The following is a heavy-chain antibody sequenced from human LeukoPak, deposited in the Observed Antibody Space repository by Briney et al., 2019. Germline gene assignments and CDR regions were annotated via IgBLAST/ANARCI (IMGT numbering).Heavy chain of an antibody. D-gene: IGHD6-19*01. Sequence: ASVKVSCKASGYTFTGYYMHWVRQAPGQGLEWMGIINPSGGSTSYAQKFQGRVTMTRDTSTSTVYMELSSLRSEDTAVYYCARVPGVAVAGTSYCDYWGQGTLVTVSS. CDR2: INPSGGST. CDR3: ARVPGVAVAGTSYCDY. J-gene: IGHJ4*02. CDR1: GYTFTGYY. V-gene: IGHV1-46*01.